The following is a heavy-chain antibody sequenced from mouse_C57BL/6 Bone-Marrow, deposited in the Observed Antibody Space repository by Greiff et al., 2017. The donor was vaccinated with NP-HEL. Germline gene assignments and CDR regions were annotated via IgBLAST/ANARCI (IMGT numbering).Heavy chain of an antibody. D-gene: IGHD2-2*01. CDR1: GYTFTSYG. CDR2: IYPRSGNT. Sequence: QVQLQQSGAELARPGASVKLSCKASGYTFTSYGISWVKQRTGQGLEWIGEIYPRSGNTYYNEKFKGKATLTADKSSSTAYMELRSLTSEDSAVYFCARVVTTGHCYAMDYWGQGTSVTVSS. V-gene: IGHV1-81*01. CDR3: ARVVTTGHCYAMDY. J-gene: IGHJ4*01.